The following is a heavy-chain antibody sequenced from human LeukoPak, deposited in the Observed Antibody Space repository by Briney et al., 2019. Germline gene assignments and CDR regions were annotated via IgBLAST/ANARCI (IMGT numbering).Heavy chain of an antibody. CDR2: IYNGGST. J-gene: IGHJ3*01. CDR3: ARHYYDAKAFDV. Sequence: PGGSLRLSCAASGFTVSNNYMTWVRQAPGKGLEWVSVIYNGGSTYYADSVKGRFTVSRHVSKNTLFLQMNSLRPEDTAVYYCARHYYDAKAFDVWGQGTMVTVSS. CDR1: GFTVSNNY. D-gene: IGHD3-22*01. V-gene: IGHV3-53*01.